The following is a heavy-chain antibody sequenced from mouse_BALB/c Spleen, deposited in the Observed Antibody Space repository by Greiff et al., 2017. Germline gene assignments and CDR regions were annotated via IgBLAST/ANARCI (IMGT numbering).Heavy chain of an antibody. CDR3: AKHPYYYGSSLYAMDY. J-gene: IGHJ4*01. V-gene: IGHV2-6-5*01. CDR2: IWGGGST. Sequence: VQGVESGPGLVAPSQSLSITCTVSGFSLTDYGVSWIRQPPGKGLEWLGVIWGGGSTYYNSALKSRLSISKDNSKSQVFLKMNSLQTDDTAMYYCAKHPYYYGSSLYAMDYWGQGTSVTVSS. D-gene: IGHD1-1*01. CDR1: GFSLTDYG.